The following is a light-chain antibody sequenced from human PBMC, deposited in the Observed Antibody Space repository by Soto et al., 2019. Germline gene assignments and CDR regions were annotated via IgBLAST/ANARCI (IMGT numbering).Light chain of an antibody. Sequence: QSALTQPRSVSGSPGQSVTISCTGTSSDVGGYNYVSWYQQHPGKAPKLMIYDVNKWPSGVPDRFSGSKSGNTASLTISGLQAEDEADYYCCSYAGSYTVVFGGGTKVTVL. V-gene: IGLV2-11*01. CDR3: CSYAGSYTVV. CDR2: DVN. CDR1: SSDVGGYNY. J-gene: IGLJ2*01.